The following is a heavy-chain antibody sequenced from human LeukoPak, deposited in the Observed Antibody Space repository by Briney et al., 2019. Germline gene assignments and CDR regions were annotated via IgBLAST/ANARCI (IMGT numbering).Heavy chain of an antibody. CDR1: DASIATNDYY. V-gene: IGHV4-39*01. D-gene: IGHD3-10*01. J-gene: IGHJ4*02. CDR3: ARHLVKSLGGSIARYYFDY. CDR2: IPYSGKT. Sequence: SSETLSLTCTVSDASIATNDYYWGWIRQPPGKGLEWIGSIPYSGKTYYNPSLKSRVTMSVDTSKNQFSLKLTSVTAADTAVYYCARHLVKSLGGSIARYYFDYWGQGTLVTVSS.